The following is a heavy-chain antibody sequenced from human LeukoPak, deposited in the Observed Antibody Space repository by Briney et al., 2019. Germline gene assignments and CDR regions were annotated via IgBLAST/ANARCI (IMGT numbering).Heavy chain of an antibody. J-gene: IGHJ4*02. Sequence: SETLSLTCAVYGGSFSGYYWSWIRQPPGKGLEWIGSIYYSGSTYYNPSLKSRVTISVDTSKNQFSLKLSSVTAADTAVYYCARGYYDFWSGYPQIDYWGQGTLVTVSS. CDR1: GGSFSGYY. CDR3: ARGYYDFWSGYPQIDY. CDR2: IYYSGST. V-gene: IGHV4-34*01. D-gene: IGHD3-3*01.